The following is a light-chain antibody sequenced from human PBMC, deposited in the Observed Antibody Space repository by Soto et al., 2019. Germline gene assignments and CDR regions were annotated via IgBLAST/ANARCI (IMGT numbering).Light chain of an antibody. CDR3: QLYGSSPWT. Sequence: EIVLTQSPGTLSLSPGERATLSCRASQSVSNTYVAWYQQEPGQAPRLLIHGVSIRATGIPDRFSGSGSGTDFTLTISRLEPEDFAVYYCQLYGSSPWTFGQWTKVEIK. V-gene: IGKV3-20*01. J-gene: IGKJ1*01. CDR2: GVS. CDR1: QSVSNTY.